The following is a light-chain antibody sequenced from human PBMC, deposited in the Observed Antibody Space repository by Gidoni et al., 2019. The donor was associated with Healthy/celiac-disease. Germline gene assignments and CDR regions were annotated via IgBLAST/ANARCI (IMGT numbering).Light chain of an antibody. CDR3: QSADSSLRVV. V-gene: IGLV3-25*02. CDR2: KDS. Sequence: SYELTQPPSVSVSPGQTARITCAGDAFPKQYAYWYQQKPGQAPVLVIYKDSERTSGIPERFSGSSSGTTGTLTISGVQAEDEADYYCQSADSSLRVVVGGGTKLTVL. J-gene: IGLJ2*01. CDR1: AFPKQY.